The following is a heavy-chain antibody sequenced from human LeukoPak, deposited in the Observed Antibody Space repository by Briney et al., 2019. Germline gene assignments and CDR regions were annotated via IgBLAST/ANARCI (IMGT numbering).Heavy chain of an antibody. CDR1: GFTFSSYW. CDR2: INSDGSST. Sequence: PGGSLRLSCAASGFTFSSYWMHWVRQAPGKGLVWVSRINSDGSSTSYADSVKGRFTISRDNAKNTLYLQMNSLRAEDTAVYYCAKGRWFGELLGVWGKGTTVTISS. CDR3: AKGRWFGELLGV. D-gene: IGHD3-10*01. V-gene: IGHV3-74*01. J-gene: IGHJ6*04.